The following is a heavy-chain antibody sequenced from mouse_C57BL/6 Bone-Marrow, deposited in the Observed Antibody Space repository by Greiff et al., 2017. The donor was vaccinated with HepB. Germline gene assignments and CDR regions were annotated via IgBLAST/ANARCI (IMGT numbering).Heavy chain of an antibody. Sequence: QVQLQQSGPELVKPGASVKLSCKASGYTFTSYDINWVKQRPGQGLEWIGWIYPRDGSTKYNEKFKGRATLTVDTSSSTAYMELHSLKSEDSAVYFCSSCVGDEDDWGQGTTLTVSS. CDR1: GYTFTSYD. CDR2: IYPRDGST. CDR3: SSCVGDEDD. D-gene: IGHD1-1*01. V-gene: IGHV1-85*01. J-gene: IGHJ2*01.